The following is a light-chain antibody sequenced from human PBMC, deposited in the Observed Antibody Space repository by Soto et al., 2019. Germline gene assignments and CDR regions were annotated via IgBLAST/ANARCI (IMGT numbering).Light chain of an antibody. CDR2: DAS. V-gene: IGKV1-33*01. J-gene: IGKJ3*01. CDR1: QDISNY. Sequence: DIQMTQSPPSLSASVGARVTITCQASQDISNYLNWYQQKPGKVPKLLIYDASNLETGVPSRFSGSGSGTDFTLTISSLQPEDIATYYCQKYDNVPLFTFGPGTKVEIK. CDR3: QKYDNVPLFT.